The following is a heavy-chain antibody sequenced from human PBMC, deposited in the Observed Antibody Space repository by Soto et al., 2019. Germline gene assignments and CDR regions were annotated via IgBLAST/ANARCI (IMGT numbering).Heavy chain of an antibody. V-gene: IGHV3-33*01. J-gene: IGHJ4*02. CDR1: GFTFSSYG. Sequence: QVQLVESGGGVVQPGRSLRLSCAASGFTFSSYGMHWVRQAPGKGLEWVAVIWYDGSNKYYADSVKGRFTISRDNSKNTLYLQMNRLRAEDTAVYYWESEGYGSGSYDYWGQGTLVTVSS. CDR2: IWYDGSNK. CDR3: ESEGYGSGSYDY. D-gene: IGHD3-10*01.